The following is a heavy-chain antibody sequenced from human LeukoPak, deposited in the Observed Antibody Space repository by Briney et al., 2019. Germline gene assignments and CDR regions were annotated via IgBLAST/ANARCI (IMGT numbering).Heavy chain of an antibody. Sequence: PSQTLSLTCTVSGGSISSGASDWGWIRQHPKRGLEWVGYINHSGSTYYNPSLGSRVTMSVDMSKNQFSLKLSSVTVADSAVYYCARAARQGFTMIVVPFFYFDLWGRGTLVTVSS. V-gene: IGHV4-31*03. J-gene: IGHJ2*01. D-gene: IGHD3-22*01. CDR3: ARAARQGFTMIVVPFFYFDL. CDR2: INHSGST. CDR1: GGSISSGASD.